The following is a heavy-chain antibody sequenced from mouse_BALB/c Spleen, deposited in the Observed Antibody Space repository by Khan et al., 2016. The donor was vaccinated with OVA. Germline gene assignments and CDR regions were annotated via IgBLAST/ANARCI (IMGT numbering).Heavy chain of an antibody. CDR1: GYTFTSYV. J-gene: IGHJ3*01. D-gene: IGHD1-1*01. CDR3: ARRDYFGSSSFAY. V-gene: IGHV1S136*01. CDR2: INPYNDGT. Sequence: VQLQQSGPELVKPGASVKMSCKASGYTFTSYVMHWVKQKPGQGLEWIGYINPYNDGTKYNEKFKGKATLTSDKSYSTAYMELSSLTSEDSAVYYSARRDYFGSSSFAYWGQGTLVTVSA.